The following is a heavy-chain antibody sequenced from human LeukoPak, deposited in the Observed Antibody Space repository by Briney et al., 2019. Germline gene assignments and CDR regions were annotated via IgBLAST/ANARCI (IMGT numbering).Heavy chain of an antibody. CDR2: ISTYNGNT. J-gene: IGHJ4*02. V-gene: IGHV1-18*04. Sequence: ASVKVSCKGSGYNFDRYGDNWVRQAPGQGLEWVGWISTYNGNTFYAQKFEGRVTMTTDTSTNTVYMDLRSLRSDDTAVYYCARDLEHCRNIICSNSAYWGQGTLVTVSS. CDR3: ARDLEHCRNIICSNSAY. D-gene: IGHD2-2*01. CDR1: GYNFDRYG.